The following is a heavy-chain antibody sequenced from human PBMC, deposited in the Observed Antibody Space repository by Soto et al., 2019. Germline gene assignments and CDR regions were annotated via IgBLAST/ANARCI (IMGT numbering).Heavy chain of an antibody. J-gene: IGHJ6*03. D-gene: IGHD6-6*01. CDR2: ISSNGGST. V-gene: IGHV3-64*01. Sequence: PGGSLRLSCAASGFTFSSYAMHWVRQAPGKGLEYVSAISSNGGSTYYANSVKGRFTISRDNSKNTLYLQMGSLRAEDMAVYYCARDPSNVPIAARPHYYYYMDVWGKGTTVTVSS. CDR1: GFTFSSYA. CDR3: ARDPSNVPIAARPHYYYYMDV.